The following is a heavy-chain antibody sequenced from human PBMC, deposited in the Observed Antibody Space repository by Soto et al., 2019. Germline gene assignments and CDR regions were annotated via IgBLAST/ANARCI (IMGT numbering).Heavy chain of an antibody. CDR3: ASTGGAVAGLMKYYYGMDV. D-gene: IGHD6-19*01. Sequence: SVKVSCKASGGTFSSYAISWVRQAPGQGLEWIGGIIPIFGTANYAQKFQGRVTITADESTSTAYMELSSLRSEDTAVYYCASTGGAVAGLMKYYYGMDVWGQGTTVTVS. V-gene: IGHV1-69*13. CDR1: GGTFSSYA. J-gene: IGHJ6*02. CDR2: IIPIFGTA.